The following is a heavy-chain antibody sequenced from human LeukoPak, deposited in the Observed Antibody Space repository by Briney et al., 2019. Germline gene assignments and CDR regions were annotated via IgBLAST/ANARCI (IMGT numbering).Heavy chain of an antibody. CDR2: INHSGST. V-gene: IGHV4-34*01. D-gene: IGHD5-12*01. J-gene: IGHJ4*02. Sequence: PSETLSLTCAVYGGSFSGYYWSWIRQPPGKGLEWIGEINHSGSTNYNPSLKSRVTISVDTSKNQFSLKLSSVTAADTAVYYCARAMSYDYVGYYFDYWGQGTLVTVSS. CDR1: GGSFSGYY. CDR3: ARAMSYDYVGYYFDY.